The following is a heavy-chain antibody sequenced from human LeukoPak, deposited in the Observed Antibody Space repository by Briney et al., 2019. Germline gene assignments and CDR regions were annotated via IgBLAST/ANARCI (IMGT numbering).Heavy chain of an antibody. J-gene: IGHJ6*03. CDR3: ATLATAMVSYYYYYMDV. D-gene: IGHD5-18*01. CDR1: GGSISSSNYY. V-gene: IGHV4-39*07. CDR2: IYYSGST. Sequence: SETLSLTCTVSGGSISSSNYYWGWLRQPPGKGLEWIGSIYYSGSTYYNPSLKSRVTKSVDTSKNQFSLKLSSVTAADTAVYYCATLATAMVSYYYYYMDVWGKGTTVTVSS.